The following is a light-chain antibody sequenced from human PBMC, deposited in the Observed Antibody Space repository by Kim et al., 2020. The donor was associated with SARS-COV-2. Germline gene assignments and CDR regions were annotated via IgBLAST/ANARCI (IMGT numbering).Light chain of an antibody. Sequence: SVTITCTGCSSDIAIYDYVSWYQQYPGKAPKLIIYDVTKRPSGVPDRFSGSKSANTASLTVSGLQAEDEADYYCSSYAGSNNGVFGGGTQLTVL. CDR3: SSYAGSNNGV. V-gene: IGLV2-8*01. CDR1: SSDIAIYDY. CDR2: DVT. J-gene: IGLJ2*01.